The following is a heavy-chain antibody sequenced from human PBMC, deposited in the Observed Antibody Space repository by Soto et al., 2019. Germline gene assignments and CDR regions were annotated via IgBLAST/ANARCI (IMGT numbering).Heavy chain of an antibody. Sequence: SETLSLTCTVSGGSISSGDYYWSWIRQPPGKGLEWIGYIYYSGSTYYNPSLKSRVTISVDTSKNQFSLKLSSVTAADTAVYYCASVDTAMVTLDYWGQGTLVTVS. V-gene: IGHV4-30-4*01. CDR2: IYYSGST. D-gene: IGHD5-18*01. J-gene: IGHJ4*02. CDR1: GGSISSGDYY. CDR3: ASVDTAMVTLDY.